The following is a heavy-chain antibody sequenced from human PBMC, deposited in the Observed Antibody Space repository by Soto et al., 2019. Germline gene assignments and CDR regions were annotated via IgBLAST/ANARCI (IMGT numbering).Heavy chain of an antibody. J-gene: IGHJ4*02. CDR1: GFTFGDYA. V-gene: IGHV3-49*03. CDR3: TRVGRGDSFDY. D-gene: IGHD1-26*01. CDR2: IRSKAYGGTT. Sequence: GGSLRLSCTASGFTFGDYAMSWFRQAPGKGLEWVGFIRSKAYGGTTEYAASVKGRFTISRDDSKSIAYLQMNSLKTEDTAVYYCTRVGRGDSFDYWGQGTLVTVSS.